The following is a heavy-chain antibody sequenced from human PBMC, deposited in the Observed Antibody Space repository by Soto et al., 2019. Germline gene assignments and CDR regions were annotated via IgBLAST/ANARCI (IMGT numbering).Heavy chain of an antibody. CDR3: ARDRQQLANGMDV. V-gene: IGHV3-33*01. Sequence: PGGSLRLSCAASGFTFSSYGMHWVRQAPGKGLEWVAVIWYDGSNKYYADSVKGRFTISRDNSKNTLYLQMNSLRAEDTAVYYCARDRQQLANGMDVWGQGTTVTVSS. CDR2: IWYDGSNK. CDR1: GFTFSSYG. D-gene: IGHD6-13*01. J-gene: IGHJ6*02.